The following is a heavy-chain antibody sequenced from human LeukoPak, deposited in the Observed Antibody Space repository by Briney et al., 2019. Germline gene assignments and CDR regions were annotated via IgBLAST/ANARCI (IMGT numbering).Heavy chain of an antibody. V-gene: IGHV2-5*02. CDR2: IYWDNDK. D-gene: IGHD3-16*01. J-gene: IGHJ5*02. CDR1: GFSLSTTGVG. CDR3: AHRRGGDWFDP. Sequence: SGPTLVNPTQTLTLTCTFSGFSLSTTGVGVGWIRQPPGKALEWLALIYWDNDKRYRSSLKSRLTITNDTSKNQVVLTMTNMDPVDTATYYCAHRRGGDWFDPWGQGTLVTVSS.